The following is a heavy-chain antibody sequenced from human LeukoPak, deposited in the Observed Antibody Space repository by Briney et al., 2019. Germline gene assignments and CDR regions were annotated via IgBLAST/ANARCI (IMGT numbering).Heavy chain of an antibody. J-gene: IGHJ4*02. CDR3: AKGSYYDSSGSFYFDY. Sequence: GGSLRLSCAASGFTFNTYTMNWVRQAPGKGLEWVSGISGSGDNTYYADSVKGRFTISRDNSKNTLYVQVNSLGTEDTAAYYCAKGSYYDSSGSFYFDYWGQGTLVTVSS. D-gene: IGHD3-22*01. CDR2: ISGSGDNT. CDR1: GFTFNTYT. V-gene: IGHV3-23*01.